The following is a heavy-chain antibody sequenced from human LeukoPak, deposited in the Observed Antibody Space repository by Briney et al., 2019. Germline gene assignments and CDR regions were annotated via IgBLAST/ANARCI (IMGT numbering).Heavy chain of an antibody. CDR1: GGTFSSYA. Sequence: ASVKVSCKASGGTFSSYAISWVRQAPGQGLEWMGGIIPIFGTANYAQKFQGRVTITADKSTSTAYMELSSLRSEDTAVYYCASKTSGYSSSWFDAFDIWGQGTMVTVSS. CDR3: ASKTSGYSSSWFDAFDI. D-gene: IGHD6-13*01. V-gene: IGHV1-69*06. CDR2: IIPIFGTA. J-gene: IGHJ3*02.